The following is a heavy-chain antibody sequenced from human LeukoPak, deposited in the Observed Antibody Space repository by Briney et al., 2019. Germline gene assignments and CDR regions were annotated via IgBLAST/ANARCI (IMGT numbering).Heavy chain of an antibody. V-gene: IGHV1-3*01. CDR2: IHADSGNT. D-gene: IGHD6-19*01. CDR3: TIGLAGDWDAFDI. CDR1: GCTFTRCA. Sequence: GASVKVSCKTSGCTFTRCAVHWVRQAPGQRLEWMGWIHADSGNTKYSQKLQGRVTIARDTSASTIYMELSSLRFEDTAVYFCTIGLAGDWDAFDIWGLGTMVTVSS. J-gene: IGHJ3*02.